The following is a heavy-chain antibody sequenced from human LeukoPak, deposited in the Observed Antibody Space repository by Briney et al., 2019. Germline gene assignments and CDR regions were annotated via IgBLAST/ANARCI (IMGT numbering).Heavy chain of an antibody. CDR1: GGSISSSSYY. V-gene: IGHV4-39*07. CDR3: ARVYCSSTSCYRGWFDP. CDR2: IYYSGST. J-gene: IGHJ5*02. D-gene: IGHD2-2*01. Sequence: SETLSLTCTVSGGSISSSSYYWGWIRQPPGKGLEWIGSIYYSGSTYYNPSLKSRVTISVDTSKNQFSLKLSSVTTADTAGYYCARVYCSSTSCYRGWFDPWGQGTLVTASS.